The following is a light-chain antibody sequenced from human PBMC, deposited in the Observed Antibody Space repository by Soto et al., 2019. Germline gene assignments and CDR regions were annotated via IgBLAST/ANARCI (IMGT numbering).Light chain of an antibody. CDR1: SSDVGGYNY. J-gene: IGLJ1*01. Sequence: QSALTQPASVSGSPGQSITISCTGTSSDVGGYNYVSWYQQHPGKAPKLMIYEVSNRPSGVSNRFSGSKSGNTASLTISGLQAEDEADYYCQSYDYDTSLSGSKVFGTGTKVTVL. CDR3: QSYDYDTSLSGSKV. CDR2: EVS. V-gene: IGLV2-14*01.